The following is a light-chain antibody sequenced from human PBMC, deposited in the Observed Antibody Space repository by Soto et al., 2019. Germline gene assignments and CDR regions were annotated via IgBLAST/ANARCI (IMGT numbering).Light chain of an antibody. CDR1: QGISSY. V-gene: IGKV1-8*01. J-gene: IGKJ4*01. CDR2: AAS. CDR3: QQYYRYPLT. Sequence: AIRMTQSPSSLSASTGDRVTITCRASQGISSYLAWYQQKPGKAPKLLIYAASTLQSGVPSRFSGSGSGTDFTLTISCLQSEDLATYYCQQYYRYPLTFGGGTKVESK.